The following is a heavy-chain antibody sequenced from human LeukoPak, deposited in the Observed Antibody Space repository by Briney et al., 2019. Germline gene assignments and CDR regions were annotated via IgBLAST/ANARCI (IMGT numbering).Heavy chain of an antibody. Sequence: PSETLSLTCTPSGGSISTYYCSWIRQPPGKGLEWIGYIYHSGSTNYNPSLKSRVTISVDTSKNQFSLKLSSVTAADTAVYYCARGGGYASPIGYWGQGAMVTVSS. V-gene: IGHV4-59*01. D-gene: IGHD5-12*01. CDR3: ARGGGYASPIGY. CDR2: IYHSGST. J-gene: IGHJ4*02. CDR1: GGSISTYY.